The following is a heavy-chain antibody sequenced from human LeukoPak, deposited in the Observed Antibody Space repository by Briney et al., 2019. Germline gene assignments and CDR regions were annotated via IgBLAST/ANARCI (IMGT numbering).Heavy chain of an antibody. Sequence: SETLSLTCTVSGGSISSYYWSWIRQPPGKGLEWIGYIYYSGSTNYNPSLKSRVTISVDTSKSQFSLKLSSVTAADTAVYYCARGGVVGAIDYWGQGTLVTVSS. CDR2: IYYSGST. D-gene: IGHD2-15*01. J-gene: IGHJ4*02. V-gene: IGHV4-59*01. CDR1: GGSISSYY. CDR3: ARGGVVGAIDY.